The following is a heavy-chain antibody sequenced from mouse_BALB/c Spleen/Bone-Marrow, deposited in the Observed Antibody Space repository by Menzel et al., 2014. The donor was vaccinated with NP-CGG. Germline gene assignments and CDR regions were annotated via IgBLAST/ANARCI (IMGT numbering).Heavy chain of an antibody. CDR1: GFTFSDAW. J-gene: IGHJ3*01. CDR2: IRSKANNLAT. V-gene: IGHV6-6*01. CDR3: MDGNLFAY. D-gene: IGHD2-1*01. Sequence: DVKLVESGGGLVQPGGSMILSCVASGFTFSDAWMDWVRQSPEKGLEWVAEIRSKANNLATYYAESVKGRFTISRDDSKSSVYLQMNSSRAEDTGIYYCMDGNLFAYWGQGTLVTVSA.